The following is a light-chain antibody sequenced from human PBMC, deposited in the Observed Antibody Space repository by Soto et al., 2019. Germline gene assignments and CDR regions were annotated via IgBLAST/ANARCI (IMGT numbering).Light chain of an antibody. CDR1: QSISSY. J-gene: IGKJ1*01. V-gene: IGKV1-39*01. Sequence: DIQLTQSPSLLSASVGDRVTITCRASQSISSYLNWYQQKPGKAPKLLIYAASSLQSGVPSRFSGSGSGTDFTLTISSLQPEDFATYYCQQSYSTPWTFGQGTKVDIK. CDR3: QQSYSTPWT. CDR2: AAS.